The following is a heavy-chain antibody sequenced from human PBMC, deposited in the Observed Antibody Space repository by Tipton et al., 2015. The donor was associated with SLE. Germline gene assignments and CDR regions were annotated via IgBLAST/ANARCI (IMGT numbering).Heavy chain of an antibody. CDR1: GGSISSSSYY. V-gene: IGHV4-39*07. Sequence: TLSLTCTVSGGSISSSSYYWSWIRQPPGKGLEWIGEINHSGSTNYNPSLKSRVTISVDTSKNQFSLKLSSVTAADTAVYYCARESTTSSGWYDYWGQGTLVTVSS. D-gene: IGHD6-19*01. J-gene: IGHJ4*02. CDR3: ARESTTSSGWYDY. CDR2: INHSGST.